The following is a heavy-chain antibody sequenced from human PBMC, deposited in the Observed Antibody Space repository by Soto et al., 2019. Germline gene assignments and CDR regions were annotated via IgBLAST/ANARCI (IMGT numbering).Heavy chain of an antibody. CDR1: GFICSSYD. Sequence: PGGSLRLSCAVSGFICSSYDMSWVRQAPGKGLEWVSTILVGGSTHYEDSVKGRFTISRDTSKNTVYLQMNSLTAGDTAVYYCAKATANGGGDFEIYGQGTMVTVSS. J-gene: IGHJ3*02. CDR3: AKATANGGGDFEI. D-gene: IGHD3-16*01. CDR2: ILVGGST. V-gene: IGHV3-23*01.